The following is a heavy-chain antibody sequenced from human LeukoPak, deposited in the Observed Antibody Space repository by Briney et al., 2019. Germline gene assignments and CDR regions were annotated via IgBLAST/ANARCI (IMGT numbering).Heavy chain of an antibody. CDR3: AITSGWEQLVSVPIDY. CDR2: INPNSGGT. D-gene: IGHD6-6*01. Sequence: ASVKVSCKASGYTFTGYYMHWVRQAPGQGLEWMGWINPNSGGTNYAQKFQGRVTITRDTSISTAYMELSRLRSDDTAVYYCAITSGWEQLVSVPIDYWGQGTLVTVSS. J-gene: IGHJ4*02. V-gene: IGHV1-2*02. CDR1: GYTFTGYY.